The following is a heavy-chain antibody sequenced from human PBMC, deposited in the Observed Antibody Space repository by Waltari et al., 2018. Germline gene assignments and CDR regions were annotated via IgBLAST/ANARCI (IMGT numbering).Heavy chain of an antibody. CDR1: GFTFSSYA. CDR3: ARDRGGGRFDP. V-gene: IGHV3-23*03. J-gene: IGHJ5*02. D-gene: IGHD3-10*01. Sequence: EVRLLDSGGGLVQPGGSLRLSCAASGFTFSSYAMSWVRQAPGQGLEWVSVIYSNGITYYRDSVKGRFTISRDNSKNTVYLQMNSLRAEDTAVYYCARDRGGGRFDPWGQGTLVTVSS. CDR2: IYSNGIT.